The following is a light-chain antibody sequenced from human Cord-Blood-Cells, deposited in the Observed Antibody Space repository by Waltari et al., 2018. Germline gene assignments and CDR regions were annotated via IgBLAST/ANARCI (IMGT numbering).Light chain of an antibody. Sequence: YVLTQPPSGSVAPGKTARLTCPENNIGSKSVHFYQQKPGQAPVLVIYYDNDRPSGIPERFSGSNSGNTATLTISRVEAGDEADYYCQVWDSSSDHVVFGGGTKLTVL. V-gene: IGLV3-21*04. CDR2: YDN. CDR1: NIGSKS. J-gene: IGLJ2*01. CDR3: QVWDSSSDHVV.